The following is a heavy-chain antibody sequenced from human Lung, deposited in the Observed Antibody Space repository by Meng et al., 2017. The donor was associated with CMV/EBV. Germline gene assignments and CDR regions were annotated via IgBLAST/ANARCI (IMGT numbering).Heavy chain of an antibody. J-gene: IGHJ4*02. Sequence: SCPXLLKPTQTLTLTCSVSGLSLSTTGVGVGWIRQPPGKALEWLSLIYWNDDERYTPSLRSRLSITKDTSKHQVVLTMTNMDPVDTATYYCALLPVRSYGFDWLRDSWXQGXLVTVSS. D-gene: IGHD3-9*01. V-gene: IGHV2-5*01. CDR2: IYWNDDE. CDR3: ALLPVRSYGFDWLRDS. CDR1: GLSLSTTGVG.